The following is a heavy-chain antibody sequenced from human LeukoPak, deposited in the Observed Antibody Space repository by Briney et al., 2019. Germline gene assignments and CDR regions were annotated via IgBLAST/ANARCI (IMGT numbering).Heavy chain of an antibody. J-gene: IGHJ6*02. Sequence: SETLSLTCAVYGGSFSSYYWSWIRQTPGKGLEWLGEINHSGSNNYNASPKSGVTISVDTSNNQFSRKLSSVTAADTAVYYCASEEVVVPADTDITSGLDVWGQGTTVIVSS. D-gene: IGHD2-2*01. CDR2: INHSGSN. CDR1: GGSFSSYY. CDR3: ASEEVVVPADTDITSGLDV. V-gene: IGHV4-34*01.